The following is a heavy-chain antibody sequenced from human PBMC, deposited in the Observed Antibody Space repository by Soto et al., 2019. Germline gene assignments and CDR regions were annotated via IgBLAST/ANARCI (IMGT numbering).Heavy chain of an antibody. CDR2: IGASGDIT. D-gene: IGHD2-21*02. CDR1: VFSFTNFA. J-gene: IGHJ4*02. CDR3: AKDDFTDRGDDYFDY. V-gene: IGHV3-23*01. Sequence: GGAVRLSCAASVFSFTNFAMSWVRQAPGKGLEWVAGIGASGDITWYADSVKGRLSISRDNSKNTLYLQLNSLRFEDTAVYYCAKDDFTDRGDDYFDYWGPGTLVTVSS.